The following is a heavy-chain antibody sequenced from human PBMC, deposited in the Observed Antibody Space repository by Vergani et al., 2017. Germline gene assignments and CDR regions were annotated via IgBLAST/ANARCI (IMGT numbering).Heavy chain of an antibody. V-gene: IGHV3-73*01. D-gene: IGHD3-10*01. CDR1: GFTFSGSA. CDR3: TLLWFGDQGYYYMDV. J-gene: IGHJ6*03. CDR2: IRSKANSYAT. Sequence: EVQLVESGGGLVQPGGSLKLSCAASGFTFSGSAMHWVRQASGKGLEWVGRIRSKANSYATAYAASVKGRFTISRDDSKNTAYLQMNSLKTEDTAVYYWTLLWFGDQGYYYMDVWGKGTTVTVSS.